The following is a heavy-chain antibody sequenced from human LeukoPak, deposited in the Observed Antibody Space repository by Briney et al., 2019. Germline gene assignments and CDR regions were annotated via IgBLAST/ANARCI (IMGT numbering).Heavy chain of an antibody. J-gene: IGHJ4*02. CDR1: GYTFTGYY. V-gene: IGHV1-18*04. CDR3: ARDLGDGYNFFDY. Sequence: ASVKVSCKASGYTFTGYYMHWVRQAPGQGLEWMGWISAYNGNTNYAQKLQGRVTMTTDTSTSTAYMELRSLRSDDTAVYYCARDLGDGYNFFDYWGQGTLVTVSS. D-gene: IGHD5-24*01. CDR2: ISAYNGNT.